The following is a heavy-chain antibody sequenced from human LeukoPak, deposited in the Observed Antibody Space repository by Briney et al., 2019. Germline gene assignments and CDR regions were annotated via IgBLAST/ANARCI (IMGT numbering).Heavy chain of an antibody. Sequence: ASVKVSCKASGYTFTSYYMHWVRQAPGQGLEWMGIINPSGGSTSYAQKFQGRVTITADESTSTAYMELSSLRSEDTAVYYCAREKLRTVYYYDSSGHLDYWGQGTLVTVSS. D-gene: IGHD3-22*01. CDR2: INPSGGST. V-gene: IGHV1-46*01. J-gene: IGHJ4*02. CDR1: GYTFTSYY. CDR3: AREKLRTVYYYDSSGHLDY.